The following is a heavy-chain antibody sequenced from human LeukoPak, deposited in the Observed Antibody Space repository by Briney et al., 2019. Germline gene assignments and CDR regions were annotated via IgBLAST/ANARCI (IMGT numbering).Heavy chain of an antibody. J-gene: IGHJ4*02. CDR2: IYTSGST. D-gene: IGHD4-17*01. CDR1: GGFISTYY. CDR3: ASWNYGDYSVDY. Sequence: SETLSLTCTVSGGFISTYYWSWIRQPAGKGLEWIGRIYTSGSTNYNPSLKSRATISVDTSKNQFSLKLSSVTAADTAVYYCASWNYGDYSVDYWGQGTLVTVSS. V-gene: IGHV4-4*07.